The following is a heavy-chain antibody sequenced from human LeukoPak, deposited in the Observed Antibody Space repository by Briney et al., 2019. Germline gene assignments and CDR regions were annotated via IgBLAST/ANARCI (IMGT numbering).Heavy chain of an antibody. J-gene: IGHJ4*02. CDR3: ARGIFRTYYYDSSGSQCFDY. CDR1: GGSFSGYY. Sequence: SETLSLTCAVYGGSFSGYYWSWIRQPPGKGLEWIGEINHSGSTNYNPSLKSRVTISVDTSKNQFSLKLSSVTAADTAVYYCARGIFRTYYYDSSGSQCFDYWGQGTLVTVSS. V-gene: IGHV4-34*01. D-gene: IGHD3-22*01. CDR2: INHSGST.